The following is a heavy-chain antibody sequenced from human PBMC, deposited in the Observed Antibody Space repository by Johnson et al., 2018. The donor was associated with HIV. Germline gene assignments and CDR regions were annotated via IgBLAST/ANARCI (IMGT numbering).Heavy chain of an antibody. CDR3: ARRDNSGWADAFDI. CDR1: GFTFSSYA. CDR2: ISYDGSNK. Sequence: QVQLVESGGGVVQPGRSLRLSCAASGFTFSSYAMHWVRQAPGKGLEWVAVISYDGSNKYYADSVKGRFTISRDNSKNTLYLQMNSLRGEDTAVYYCARRDNSGWADAFDIWGQGTMVTVSS. D-gene: IGHD6-19*01. J-gene: IGHJ3*02. V-gene: IGHV3-30-3*01.